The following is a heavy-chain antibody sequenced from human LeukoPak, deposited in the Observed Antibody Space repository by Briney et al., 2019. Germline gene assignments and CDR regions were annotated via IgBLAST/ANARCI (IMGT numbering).Heavy chain of an antibody. D-gene: IGHD1-14*01. CDR2: IWYDGSKE. CDR3: TRGVGHNPFFDI. CDR1: GFTFSSYG. Sequence: GGSLRLSCAASGFTFSSYGMHWVRQAPGKGLEWVAVIWYDGSKEYYADSVKGRFTISKDNSKNTLYLQMNSLRGEDTAVYYCTRGVGHNPFFDIWGQGTTVTVSS. V-gene: IGHV3-33*01. J-gene: IGHJ3*02.